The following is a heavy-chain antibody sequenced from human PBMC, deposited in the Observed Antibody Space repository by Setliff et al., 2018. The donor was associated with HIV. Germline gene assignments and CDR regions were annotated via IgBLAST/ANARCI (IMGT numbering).Heavy chain of an antibody. CDR1: GSTFSDYY. V-gene: IGHV3-11*06. CDR2: ISGRGDYT. J-gene: IGHJ4*02. Sequence: GGSLRLSCAASGSTFSDYYMGWIRQAPGKGLAWVSYISGRGDYTIYTDSVKGRFTISRDNAKKLVYLQMTSLRAEDTAIYYCARDRASSGYYARFDHWGQGTLVTVSS. D-gene: IGHD3-22*01. CDR3: ARDRASSGYYARFDH.